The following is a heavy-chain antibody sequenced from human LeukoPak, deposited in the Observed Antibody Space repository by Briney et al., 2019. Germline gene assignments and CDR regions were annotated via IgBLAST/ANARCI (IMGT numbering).Heavy chain of an antibody. CDR3: AKGHIDSAYQYFDH. D-gene: IGHD5-12*01. CDR2: IRYDGSNK. Sequence: KPGGSLRLSCAASGFTFSSYGMHWVRQAPGKGLEWVAFIRYDGSNKYYADSVKGRFTISRDNSKNTLYLQVNSLRAEDTAVYHCAKGHIDSAYQYFDHWGQGTLVTVSS. J-gene: IGHJ4*02. CDR1: GFTFSSYG. V-gene: IGHV3-30*02.